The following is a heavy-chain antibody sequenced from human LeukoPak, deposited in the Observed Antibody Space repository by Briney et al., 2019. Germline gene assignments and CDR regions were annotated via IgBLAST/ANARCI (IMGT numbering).Heavy chain of an antibody. V-gene: IGHV3-30*18. CDR1: GFTFSSYG. J-gene: IGHJ4*02. CDR2: ISYDGSNK. D-gene: IGHD2-8*01. Sequence: PGGSLRLSCAASGFTFSSYGMHWVRQAPGKGLEWVAVISYDGSNKYYADSVKGRFTIPRDNSKNTLYLQMNSLRAEDTAVYYCAKEEVGDCTNGVCSVYFDYWGQGTLVTVSS. CDR3: AKEEVGDCTNGVCSVYFDY.